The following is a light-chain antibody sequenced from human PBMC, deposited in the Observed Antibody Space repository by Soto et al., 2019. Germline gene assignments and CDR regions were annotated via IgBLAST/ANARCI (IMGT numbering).Light chain of an antibody. J-gene: IGKJ4*01. CDR3: QQYNNWPPLT. CDR1: QSVSSN. Sequence: EIVMTQSPATLSVSPGERATLSCRASQSVSSNLAWYQQKPAQAPRLLIYGASTRATGIPARFSDSGYGTEFTLNISSLKSEDFAVYYCQQYNNWPPLTFGGGTKVEIK. CDR2: GAS. V-gene: IGKV3-15*01.